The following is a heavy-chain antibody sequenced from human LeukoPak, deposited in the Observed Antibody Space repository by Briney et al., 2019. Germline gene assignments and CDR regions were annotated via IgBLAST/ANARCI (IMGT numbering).Heavy chain of an antibody. CDR1: GCSISSSIYY. D-gene: IGHD3-3*01. CDR3: ARARSGARRQYNWFDP. V-gene: IGHV4-39*01. J-gene: IGHJ5*02. Sequence: SETLSLTCTVVSGCSISSSIYYWGCIRQPPGKGLEWIESFYYSGSTYYNPSLKSRVTISADTSKNQFSLKLSSVTAADTAVYYCARARSGARRQYNWFDPWGQGTLVTVSS. CDR2: FYYSGST.